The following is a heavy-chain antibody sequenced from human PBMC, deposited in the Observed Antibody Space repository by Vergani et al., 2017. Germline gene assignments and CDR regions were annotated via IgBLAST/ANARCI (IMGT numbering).Heavy chain of an antibody. CDR1: GFTFSAYW. CDR3: ARDLLLIGLSGKPRVRDPYYGMDV. Sequence: EVQLVESGGGLVQPGGSLRLSCAASGFTFSAYWMHWVRQAPGKGLVWVSRINNDGSSANYADSVKGRFTISRDNAKNTLYLQMNSLRAEDTAVYYCARDLLLIGLSGKPRVRDPYYGMDVWGQGTTVTVSS. CDR2: INNDGSSA. J-gene: IGHJ6*02. V-gene: IGHV3-74*01. D-gene: IGHD3-9*01.